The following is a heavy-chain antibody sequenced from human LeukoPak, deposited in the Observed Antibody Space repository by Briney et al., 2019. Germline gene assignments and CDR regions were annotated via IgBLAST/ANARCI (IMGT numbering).Heavy chain of an antibody. D-gene: IGHD3-3*01. V-gene: IGHV3-33*01. Sequence: PGGSLRLSCAASGFTFSSYGMHWVRQAPGKGLEWVAVIWYDGSNKYYADSVKGRFTISRDNSKNTLYLQMNSLRAEDTAVYYCARDFWSGYYEEGGFDYWGQGTLVTVFS. CDR3: ARDFWSGYYEEGGFDY. CDR1: GFTFSSYG. J-gene: IGHJ4*02. CDR2: IWYDGSNK.